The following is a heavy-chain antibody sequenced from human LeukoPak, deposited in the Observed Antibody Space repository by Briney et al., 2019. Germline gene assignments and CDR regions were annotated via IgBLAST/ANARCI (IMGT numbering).Heavy chain of an antibody. CDR1: GFTFSSYE. D-gene: IGHD6-19*01. V-gene: IGHV3-48*03. CDR3: ARDRTVGVPGTLQFDF. J-gene: IGHJ4*02. Sequence: GGSLRLSGAASGFTFSSYEMNWVRQAPGKGLEWVSYIDDSGSSIYYADSVKGRFTISRDNAKSSLYLQMNSLRAEDTAVYYCARDRTVGVPGTLQFDFWGQGTLVTVSS. CDR2: IDDSGSSI.